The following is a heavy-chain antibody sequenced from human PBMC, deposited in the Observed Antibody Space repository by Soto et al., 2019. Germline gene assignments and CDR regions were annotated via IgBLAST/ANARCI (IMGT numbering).Heavy chain of an antibody. CDR3: ARDKETGDNDAFDI. J-gene: IGHJ3*02. CDR1: GYTFTGYY. Sequence: ASVKVSCKASGYTFTGYYMHWVRQAPGQGLEWMGWINPNSGGTNYAQKFQGRVTMTRDTSISTAYMELSRLRSDDTAVYYCARDKETGDNDAFDIWGQGTMVTVSS. V-gene: IGHV1-2*02. CDR2: INPNSGGT. D-gene: IGHD1-20*01.